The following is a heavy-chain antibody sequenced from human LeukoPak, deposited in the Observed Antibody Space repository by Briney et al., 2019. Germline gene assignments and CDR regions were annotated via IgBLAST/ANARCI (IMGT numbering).Heavy chain of an antibody. J-gene: IGHJ5*01. CDR3: ARLLRVGYCSTTSCNWFDP. Sequence: SETLSLTCTVSGGSIFSTSDYWGWIRQPPGKGLEWIGNIFYSGNTYCNPSLKSRVTVSVDTSKNQFSLKLSSVTAADTAVYYCARLLRVGYCSTTSCNWFDPWGQGTLVTVSS. D-gene: IGHD2-2*03. CDR2: IFYSGNT. V-gene: IGHV4-39*07. CDR1: GGSIFSTSDY.